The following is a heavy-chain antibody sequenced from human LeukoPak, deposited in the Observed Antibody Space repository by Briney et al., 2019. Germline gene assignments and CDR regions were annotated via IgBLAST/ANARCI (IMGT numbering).Heavy chain of an antibody. J-gene: IGHJ5*01. CDR2: IRYDGSNK. V-gene: IGHV3-30*02. CDR1: GFTFSNYG. CDR3: AKDRHAPGRYCSSTSCFPFDS. Sequence: GGSLRLSCAASGFTFSNYGMHWVRQAPGKGLEWVAFIRYDGSNKYYADSVKGRFTISRDNSKNTLYLQMNSLRAEDTAVYYCAKDRHAPGRYCSSTSCFPFDSWGQGTLVTVSS. D-gene: IGHD2-2*01.